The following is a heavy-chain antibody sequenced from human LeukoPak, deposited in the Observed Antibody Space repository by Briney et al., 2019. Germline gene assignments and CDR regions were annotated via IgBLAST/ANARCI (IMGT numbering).Heavy chain of an antibody. J-gene: IGHJ4*02. CDR1: GGSISNYY. CDR3: VRCRGTTVLTRFDN. V-gene: IGHV4-4*07. CDR2: IYSSGST. Sequence: SETLSLTCTDSGGSISNYYWRWIRQPAGKVLEWIGSIYSSGSTNYNPSLKSRVTMSVDTSKNQFSVNLTSVTAADTAVYYCVRCRGTTVLTRFDNWGQGTLVTVSS. D-gene: IGHD4/OR15-4a*01.